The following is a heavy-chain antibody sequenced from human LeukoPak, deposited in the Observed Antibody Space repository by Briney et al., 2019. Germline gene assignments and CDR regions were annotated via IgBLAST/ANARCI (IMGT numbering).Heavy chain of an antibody. CDR1: GFTFDDYA. V-gene: IGHV3-43D*03. Sequence: GGSLRLSCAASGFTFDDYAMHWVRQAPGKGLEWVSVISWDGGSSYYTDSVKGRFTISRDNSKNSLYLQMNSLRAEDTALYYCAKDTSGYSGYGYPATWGQGTLVTVSS. D-gene: IGHD5-12*01. CDR2: ISWDGGSS. J-gene: IGHJ5*02. CDR3: AKDTSGYSGYGYPAT.